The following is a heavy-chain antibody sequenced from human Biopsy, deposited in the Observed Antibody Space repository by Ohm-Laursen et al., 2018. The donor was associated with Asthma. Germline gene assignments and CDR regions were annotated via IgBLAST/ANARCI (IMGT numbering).Heavy chain of an antibody. J-gene: IGHJ4*02. D-gene: IGHD2-2*01. CDR1: GGTFNTYV. Sequence: SVKVSCKSLGGTFNTYVIGWVRQAPGQGLEWMGGINSVFGTTTYPQKFQDRVTITADDSMSTVYMELSSLRSEDTAVCYCARKAGSCISRTCYSLDFWGQGTLVTVSS. CDR2: INSVFGTT. CDR3: ARKAGSCISRTCYSLDF. V-gene: IGHV1-69*13.